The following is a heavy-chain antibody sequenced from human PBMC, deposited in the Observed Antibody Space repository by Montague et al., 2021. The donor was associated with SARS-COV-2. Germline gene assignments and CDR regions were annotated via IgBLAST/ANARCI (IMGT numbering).Heavy chain of an antibody. CDR3: ARDIVVIPAGIDDNCRYGRDF. J-gene: IGHJ6*02. Sequence: TLSLTCTVSGVSISSGSHYWSWVRQPAGKGLEWIGRFYTGGTTNYNPSLKSRVTILEDKSKNQFYLNLSSVTASDTAIYFCARDIVVIPAGIDDNCRYGRDFGGQGARV. D-gene: IGHD2-2*01. CDR1: GVSISSGSHY. CDR2: FYTGGTT. V-gene: IGHV4-61*02.